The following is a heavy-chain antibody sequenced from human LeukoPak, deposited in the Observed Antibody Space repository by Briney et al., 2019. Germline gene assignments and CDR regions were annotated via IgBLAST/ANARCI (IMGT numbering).Heavy chain of an antibody. J-gene: IGHJ4*02. V-gene: IGHV1-69*04. CDR2: IIPILGIA. CDR1: GGTFSSYA. CDR3: ASWGYCSGGSCYPLDY. Sequence: SVKVSCKASGGTFSSYAISWVRQAPGQGLEWMGRIIPILGIANYAQKFQGRVTITADKSTSTAYMELSSLRSEDTAVYYCASWGYCSGGSCYPLDYWGQGTLVTVSS. D-gene: IGHD2-15*01.